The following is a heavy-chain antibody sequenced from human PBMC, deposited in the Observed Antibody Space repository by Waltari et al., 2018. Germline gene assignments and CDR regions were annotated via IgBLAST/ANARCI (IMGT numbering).Heavy chain of an antibody. J-gene: IGHJ4*02. CDR2: VSSTGGA. D-gene: IGHD6-19*01. CDR1: GDSISSADYY. V-gene: IGHV4-61*02. CDR3: AREDLAVRKTGGFDY. Sequence: QVLLQESGPGLMQASQTLSLTCTVSGDSISSADYYWSWIRRPAGKEMQWIGRVSSTGGANYDPSLKRRATRSVDSSKNQFSLSLTSVTAADTATYYCAREDLAVRKTGGFDYWGQGVLVSVSS.